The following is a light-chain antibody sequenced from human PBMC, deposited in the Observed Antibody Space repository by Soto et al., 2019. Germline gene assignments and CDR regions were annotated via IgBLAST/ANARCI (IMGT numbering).Light chain of an antibody. J-gene: IGKJ4*01. CDR2: KAP. CDR1: QSISSW. CDR3: QQYNSYSPPLT. Sequence: DIQMTQSPSTLSASVGDRVTITCRASQSISSWLAWYQQKPGKAPKLLIYKAPSLESGVPSRSSGSGSGTEFTLTISSLQPDDFATYYCQQYNSYSPPLTFGGGTKVEIK. V-gene: IGKV1-5*03.